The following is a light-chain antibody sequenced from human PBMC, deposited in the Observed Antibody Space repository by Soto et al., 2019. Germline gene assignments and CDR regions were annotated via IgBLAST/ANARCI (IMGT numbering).Light chain of an antibody. CDR1: SSDVGGYNY. CDR2: DVN. J-gene: IGLJ1*01. CDR3: TSFAPGRIYV. V-gene: IGLV2-11*01. Sequence: QSVLTQPRSVSGSPGQSVTISCTGTSSDVGGYNYVSWYQQHPGKAPKLMIYDVNKRPSGVPDRFSGSKSGNTASLTISGLQAEDEGDYYCTSFAPGRIYVFGSRTKV.